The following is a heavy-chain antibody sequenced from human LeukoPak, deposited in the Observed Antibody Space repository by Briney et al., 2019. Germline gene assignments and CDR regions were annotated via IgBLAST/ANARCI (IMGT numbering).Heavy chain of an antibody. CDR3: AILVGGNVVVPAAPKYDAFDI. J-gene: IGHJ3*02. V-gene: IGHV1-69*05. Sequence: SVKVSCKASGGTFSSYAISWVRQAPGQGLEWMGGIIPIFGTANYAQKFQGRVTITTDESTSTAYMELSSLRSEDTAVYYCAILVGGNVVVPAAPKYDAFDIWGQGTMVTVSS. CDR2: IIPIFGTA. CDR1: GGTFSSYA. D-gene: IGHD2-2*01.